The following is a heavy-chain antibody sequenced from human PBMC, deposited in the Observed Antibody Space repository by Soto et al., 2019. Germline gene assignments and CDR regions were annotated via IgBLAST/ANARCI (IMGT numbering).Heavy chain of an antibody. CDR2: IIPIFGTA. CDR3: ERLVGNRYKANALGI. J-gene: IGHJ3*02. CDR1: GGPIRSYT. Sequence: SVQFSSTAAGGPIRSYTLSRVRQATGQGLERTGGIIPIFGTANYAQKVQGRVTSTADESTSTSYMELSSLRSEDTAVYYCERLVGNRYKANALGIWGQGTMVAVSS. D-gene: IGHD1-1*01. V-gene: IGHV1-69*13.